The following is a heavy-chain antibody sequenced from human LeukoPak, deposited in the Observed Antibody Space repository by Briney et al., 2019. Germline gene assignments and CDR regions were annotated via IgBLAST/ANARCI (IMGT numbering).Heavy chain of an antibody. CDR2: IKQDGSGK. CDR3: ARDPEGIAVAEGDY. Sequence: GGSLRLSCAASGFTFSSYWMSWVRQAPGKGLEWVANIKQDGSGKYYVDSVKGRFTISRDNAKNSLYLQVNSLRAEDTAVYYCARDPEGIAVAEGDYWGQGTLVTVSS. V-gene: IGHV3-7*01. J-gene: IGHJ4*02. D-gene: IGHD6-19*01. CDR1: GFTFSSYW.